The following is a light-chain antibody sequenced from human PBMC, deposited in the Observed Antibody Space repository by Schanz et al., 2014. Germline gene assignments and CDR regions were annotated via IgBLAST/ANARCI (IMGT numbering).Light chain of an antibody. CDR2: GVS. CDR1: QSIGTK. CDR3: QQYGNPPYT. J-gene: IGKJ2*01. Sequence: EIVMTQSPATLSLSPGERATLSCRASQSIGTKVAWYQQRPGQAPRFLMYGVSTRATGIPSRFSGSGSGTDFTLTISRLEPGDFAVYYCQQYGNPPYTFGQGTKLEIK. V-gene: IGKV3-15*01.